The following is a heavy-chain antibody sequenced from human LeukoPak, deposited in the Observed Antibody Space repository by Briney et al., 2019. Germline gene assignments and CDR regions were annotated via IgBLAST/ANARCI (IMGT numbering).Heavy chain of an antibody. V-gene: IGHV3-7*04. CDR1: GVTFSSYW. Sequence: GGSLRLSCAASGVTFSSYWMSWVRQAPGKGLEWVANIKQDGSEKYYVDSVKGRFTISRDNAKNSLYLQVNSLRAEDTAVYYCAREHRGVVVVAATLDYWGQGTLVTVSS. D-gene: IGHD2-15*01. CDR3: AREHRGVVVVAATLDY. CDR2: IKQDGSEK. J-gene: IGHJ4*02.